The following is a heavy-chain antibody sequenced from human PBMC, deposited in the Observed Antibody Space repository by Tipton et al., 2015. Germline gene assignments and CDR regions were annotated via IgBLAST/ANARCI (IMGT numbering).Heavy chain of an antibody. CDR3: AKPLGYCSSTSCPTYGMDV. V-gene: IGHV3-23*01. J-gene: IGHJ6*02. D-gene: IGHD2-2*01. CDR2: ISGSGGST. Sequence: GSLRLSCAASGFTFSSYAMSWVRQAPGKGLEWVSAISGSGGSTYYADSVKGRFTISRDNSKNTLYLQMNNLRAEDTAVYYCAKPLGYCSSTSCPTYGMDVWGQGTTVTVS. CDR1: GFTFSSYA.